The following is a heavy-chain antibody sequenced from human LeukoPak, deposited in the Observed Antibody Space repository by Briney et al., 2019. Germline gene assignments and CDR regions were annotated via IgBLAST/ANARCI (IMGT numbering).Heavy chain of an antibody. Sequence: KSSETLSLTCTVSGGSISSGDYYWSWIRQPPGKGLEWIGYIYYSGSTYYNPSLKSRVTISVDTSKNQFSLKLSSVTAADTAVYYCAREALAPHHYFDWLFYFDYWGQGTLVTVSS. CDR2: IYYSGST. CDR3: AREALAPHHYFDWLFYFDY. V-gene: IGHV4-30-4*08. D-gene: IGHD3-9*01. J-gene: IGHJ4*02. CDR1: GGSISSGDYY.